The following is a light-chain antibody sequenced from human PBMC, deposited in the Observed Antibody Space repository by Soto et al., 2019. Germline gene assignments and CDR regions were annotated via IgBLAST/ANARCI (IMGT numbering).Light chain of an antibody. CDR3: SSYASGNAYV. Sequence: QSALTQPPSASGSPGQSVTISCTGTSRDVGGYDYVSWYQQHPGKAPKLIIYELNNRPSGVPDRFSGSKSGNTASLTVSGLQAEDEADYYCSSYASGNAYVCGTGTKLTVL. CDR2: ELN. CDR1: SRDVGGYDY. J-gene: IGLJ1*01. V-gene: IGLV2-8*01.